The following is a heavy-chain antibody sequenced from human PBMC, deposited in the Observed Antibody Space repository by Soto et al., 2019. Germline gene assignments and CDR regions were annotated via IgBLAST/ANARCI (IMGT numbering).Heavy chain of an antibody. J-gene: IGHJ4*02. CDR2: ISYDGSNK. CDR3: ARESPSSQWLPTRYFDY. CDR1: GFTFSSYG. Sequence: GGSLRLSCAASGFTFSSYGMHWVRQAPGKGLEWVAVISYDGSNKYYADSVKGRFTISRDNAKNSLFLQMNSLREEDTAVYYFARESPSSQWLPTRYFDYWGQGTLVTVSS. V-gene: IGHV3-30*03. D-gene: IGHD6-19*01.